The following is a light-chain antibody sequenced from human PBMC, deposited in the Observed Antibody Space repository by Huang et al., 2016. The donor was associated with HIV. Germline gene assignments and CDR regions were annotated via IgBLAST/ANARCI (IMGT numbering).Light chain of an antibody. CDR2: AVA. CDR3: MQGSHWPPFT. J-gene: IGKJ3*01. Sequence: DVVMAQSPLSLPVALGQPASISCRSSQSLVLTDGFTSLKSFQRRPGQSPRRLIYAVANRDSGVPDRFSGGGSGTDFTLRISRVEAEDVGVYYRMQGSHWPPFTFGPGTKVHIK. V-gene: IGKV2-30*02. CDR1: QSLVLTDGFTS.